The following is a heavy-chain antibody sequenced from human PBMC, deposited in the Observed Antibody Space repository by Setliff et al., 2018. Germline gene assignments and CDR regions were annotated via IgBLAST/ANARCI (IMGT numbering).Heavy chain of an antibody. V-gene: IGHV4-39*01. J-gene: IGHJ6*03. Sequence: TLSLTCTVSGGSISSSSYYWGWIRQPPGKGLEWTGSIYYSGSTYYNPSLKSRVTISVDTSKNQFSLKLRSVTAADTAVYYCARLAGGAGGFYYYYYYMDVWGKGATVTVS. CDR2: IYYSGST. D-gene: IGHD6-13*01. CDR1: GGSISSSSYY. CDR3: ARLAGGAGGFYYYYYYMDV.